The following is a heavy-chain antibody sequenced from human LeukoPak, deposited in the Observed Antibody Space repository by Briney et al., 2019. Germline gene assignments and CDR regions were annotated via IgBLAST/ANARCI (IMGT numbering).Heavy chain of an antibody. J-gene: IGHJ4*02. Sequence: RASVKVSCKASGYTFSTYYMHWVRQAPGQRLEWMAMINPSGGSTTYAQQFQGRLTMTRDTSTSTVYMELSSLRSEETAVYYCASSCSSTNCYGRSDYWGQGTLVTVSS. V-gene: IGHV1-46*01. D-gene: IGHD2-2*01. CDR3: ASSCSSTNCYGRSDY. CDR1: GYTFSTYY. CDR2: INPSGGST.